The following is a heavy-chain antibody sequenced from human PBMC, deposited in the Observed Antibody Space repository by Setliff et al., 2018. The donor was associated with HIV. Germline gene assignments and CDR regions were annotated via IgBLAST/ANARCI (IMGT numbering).Heavy chain of an antibody. V-gene: IGHV1-2*02. J-gene: IGHJ4*02. CDR1: GYTFTGYY. CDR3: AADNYNCNSFDS. D-gene: IGHD3-3*01. CDR2: IDPNSGDT. Sequence: ASVKVSCKASGYTFTGYYSHWVRQAPGQGLEWMGWIDPNSGDTNYEQKFQGRVSMTRDTSISTVYMELSRLGSDDTAVYYCAADNYNCNSFDSWGQGSLVTVSS.